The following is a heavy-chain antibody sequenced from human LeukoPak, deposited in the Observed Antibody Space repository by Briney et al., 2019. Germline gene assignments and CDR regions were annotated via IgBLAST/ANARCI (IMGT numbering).Heavy chain of an antibody. CDR1: DYSISNSNW. D-gene: IGHD3-10*01. CDR3: ARILVRGVGFDY. Sequence: SETLSLTCAVSDYSISNSNWWGWIWQPPGKGLEWIGYIYYSGNTYYNPSLKSRVTMSVDTSKNQFSLKLSSVTAVDTAVYYCARILVRGVGFDYWGRGTLVTVSS. J-gene: IGHJ4*02. V-gene: IGHV4-28*01. CDR2: IYYSGNT.